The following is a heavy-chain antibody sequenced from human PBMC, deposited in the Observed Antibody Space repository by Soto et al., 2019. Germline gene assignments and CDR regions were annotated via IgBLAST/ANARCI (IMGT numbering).Heavy chain of an antibody. Sequence: SVKVSCKASGGTFSSYAISWVRQAPGQGLEWMGGIIPIFGTANYAQKFQGRVTITADKSTSTAYMELSSLRSEDTAVYYCARVTHGNYFDYWGKGTLATVSS. CDR2: IIPIFGTA. J-gene: IGHJ4*02. D-gene: IGHD2-21*02. V-gene: IGHV1-69*06. CDR1: GGTFSSYA. CDR3: ARVTHGNYFDY.